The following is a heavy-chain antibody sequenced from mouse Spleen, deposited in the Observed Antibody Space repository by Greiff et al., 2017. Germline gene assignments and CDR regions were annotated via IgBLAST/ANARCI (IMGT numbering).Heavy chain of an antibody. CDR3: ARAYYYGSSPAWFAY. J-gene: IGHJ3*01. V-gene: IGHV1-80*01. CDR2: IYPGDGDT. Sequence: VQLQQSGAELVKPGASVKISCKASGYAFSSYWMNWVKQRPGKGLEWIGQIYPGDGDTNYNEKFKSKATLTVDTSSSTAYMQLSSLTSEDSAVYYCARAYYYGSSPAWFAYWGQGTLVTVSA. CDR1: GYAFSSYW. D-gene: IGHD1-1*01.